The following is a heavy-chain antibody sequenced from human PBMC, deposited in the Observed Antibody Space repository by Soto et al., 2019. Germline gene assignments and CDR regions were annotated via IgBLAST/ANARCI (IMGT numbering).Heavy chain of an antibody. V-gene: IGHV3-23*01. D-gene: IGHD5-12*01. CDR2: ISARGGSS. Sequence: EVQLLESGGGLVQPGGSLRLSCAASGFSFSSYAMVWVRQAPGKGLEWVSVISARGGSSYFADSVKGRFTISRDNSKNVLSLERNSLRAEDTAIYFCAKGSIEYSASVDNWGQGTLVLVSS. J-gene: IGHJ4*02. CDR3: AKGSIEYSASVDN. CDR1: GFSFSSYA.